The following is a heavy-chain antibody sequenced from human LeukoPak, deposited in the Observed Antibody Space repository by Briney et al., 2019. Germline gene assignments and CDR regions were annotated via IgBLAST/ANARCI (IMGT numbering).Heavy chain of an antibody. CDR1: ADSFTRSSDY. CDR2: ISHSGNS. D-gene: IGHD1-26*01. CDR3: ARFVSGTIESD. J-gene: IGHJ3*01. Sequence: PSETLSLTCIVSADSFTRSSDYWGWIRQPPGKGLEWIGTISHSGNSYYNPSLKSRLTISVDTSKKQLSLNLSSVTAADTAVYYCARFVSGTIESDWGQGTMVTVSS. V-gene: IGHV4-39*01.